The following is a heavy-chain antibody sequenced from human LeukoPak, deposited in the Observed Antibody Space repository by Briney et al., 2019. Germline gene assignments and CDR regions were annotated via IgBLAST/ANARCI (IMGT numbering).Heavy chain of an antibody. CDR2: IDPSDSYT. D-gene: IGHD3-22*01. CDR3: ARQGGFYDNRGYNDAFDI. J-gene: IGHJ3*02. CDR1: GYSFTTYW. Sequence: GESLKISCKGSGYSFTTYWISWVRQMPGKGLEWMGRIDPSDSYTNYSPSFQGHVTISVDKSISTAYLQWSSLKASDTATYYCARQGGFYDNRGYNDAFDIWGQGTVVTVSS. V-gene: IGHV5-10-1*01.